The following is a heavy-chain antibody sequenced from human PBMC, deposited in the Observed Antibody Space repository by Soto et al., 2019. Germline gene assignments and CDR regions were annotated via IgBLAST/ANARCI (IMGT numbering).Heavy chain of an antibody. D-gene: IGHD3-3*01. CDR1: GFVCSSYW. V-gene: IGHV3-7*01. CDR3: ARDHLSFDASGHYGF. Sequence: GGSLRLSCATPGFVCSSYWMSWVRQAPGKGLEWVANIKQDGSEKYYVDSVKGRFTISRDNAKKSLYLQMNSLRAEDTAVYYCARDHLSFDASGHYGFWGQGTLVTVSS. CDR2: IKQDGSEK. J-gene: IGHJ4*02.